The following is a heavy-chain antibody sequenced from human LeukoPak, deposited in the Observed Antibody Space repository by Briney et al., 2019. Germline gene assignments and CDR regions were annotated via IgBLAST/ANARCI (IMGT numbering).Heavy chain of an antibody. J-gene: IGHJ2*01. Sequence: SETLSLTCTVSGGSISSRSYYWGWIRQPPGKGLEWIGSIYYSGSTYYNPSLKSRVTISVDTSKNQFSLKLSSVTAADTAVYYCARDWHSSSWRDWYFDLWGRGTLVTVSS. CDR3: ARDWHSSSWRDWYFDL. CDR1: GGSISSRSYY. D-gene: IGHD6-13*01. V-gene: IGHV4-39*07. CDR2: IYYSGST.